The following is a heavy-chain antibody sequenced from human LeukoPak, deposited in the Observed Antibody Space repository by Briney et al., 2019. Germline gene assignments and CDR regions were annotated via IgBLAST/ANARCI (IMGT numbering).Heavy chain of an antibody. Sequence: GGSLRLSCAASGFTFSDYYMSWIRQAPGKGLEWVSYISGTSSYTTYADSVKGRFTISRDNAKNSLYLQMISLRGEDTAVYYCARLGSIAAAGTPDYWGQGTLVTVSS. CDR1: GFTFSDYY. CDR2: ISGTSSYT. J-gene: IGHJ4*02. V-gene: IGHV3-11*06. D-gene: IGHD6-13*01. CDR3: ARLGSIAAAGTPDY.